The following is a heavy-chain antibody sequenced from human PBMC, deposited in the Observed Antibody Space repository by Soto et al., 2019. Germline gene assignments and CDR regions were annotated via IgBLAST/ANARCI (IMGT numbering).Heavy chain of an antibody. D-gene: IGHD6-19*01. CDR3: AKEISPKAGKWYFDL. J-gene: IGHJ2*01. V-gene: IGHV3-30*18. CDR2: VSYDGRVQ. CDR1: GFTFNNYG. Sequence: QVQLVESGGGVVQPGGSLRLSCAASGFTFNNYGMHWVRQAPGEGLEWVAVVSYDGRVQYYADSAKGRFTISRDNSKNTLYLQMNILRDDDTAVYYCAKEISPKAGKWYFDLWGRGTLVTVSS.